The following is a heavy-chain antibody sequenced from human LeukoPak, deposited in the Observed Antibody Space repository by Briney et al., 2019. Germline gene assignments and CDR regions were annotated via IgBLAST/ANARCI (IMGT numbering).Heavy chain of an antibody. CDR1: GGSVSSYY. V-gene: IGHV4-59*08. Sequence: SETLSLTCTVSGGSVSSYYWSWIRQPPGKGLEWIGYIYYSGSTNYNPSLKSRVTISVDTSKNQFSLKLSSVTAADTAVYYCARLDNSLDYWGQGTLVTVSS. D-gene: IGHD4-23*01. CDR2: IYYSGST. CDR3: ARLDNSLDY. J-gene: IGHJ4*02.